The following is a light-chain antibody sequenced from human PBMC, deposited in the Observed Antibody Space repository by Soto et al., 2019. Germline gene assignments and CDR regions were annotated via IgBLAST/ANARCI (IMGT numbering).Light chain of an antibody. Sequence: QSLLTQPRSVSGSAGQSVTISCTGTSSDVGGYNYVSWYLQHPGKAPKVMIYDVSKRPSGVPDRFSGSKSGNTASLTISGLQSEDEADYYCCSFAGNYIYVFGTGTKVTVL. CDR2: DVS. V-gene: IGLV2-11*01. CDR3: CSFAGNYIYV. J-gene: IGLJ1*01. CDR1: SSDVGGYNY.